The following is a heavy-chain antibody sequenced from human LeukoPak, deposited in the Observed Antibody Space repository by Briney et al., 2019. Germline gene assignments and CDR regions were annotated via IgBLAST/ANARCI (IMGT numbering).Heavy chain of an antibody. J-gene: IGHJ4*02. CDR2: VSGSGGST. CDR3: AKDLVGAGYYYDY. V-gene: IGHV3-23*01. Sequence: GGSLRLSCAASGFTFSSYAMSWVRQAPGKGLEWVSTVSGSGGSTYYADSVKGRFTISRDNSKNTLYLQMNSLRAEDTALYYCAKDLVGAGYYYDYWGRGTLVTVSS. D-gene: IGHD5-24*01. CDR1: GFTFSSYA.